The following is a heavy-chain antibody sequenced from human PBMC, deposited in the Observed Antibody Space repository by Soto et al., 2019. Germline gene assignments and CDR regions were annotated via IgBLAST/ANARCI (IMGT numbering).Heavy chain of an antibody. J-gene: IGHJ6*02. CDR1: GGSISSSSYY. CDR2: IYYSGST. CDR3: ARHRDSSYAPTYYYYGMDV. V-gene: IGHV4-39*01. Sequence: ASETLCLTCTVAGGSISSSSYYWGWIRQPPGKGLEWIGSIYYSGSTYYNPSLKSRVTISVDTSKNQFSLKLSSVTAADTAVYYCARHRDSSYAPTYYYYGMDVWGQGTTVTVSS. D-gene: IGHD5-18*01.